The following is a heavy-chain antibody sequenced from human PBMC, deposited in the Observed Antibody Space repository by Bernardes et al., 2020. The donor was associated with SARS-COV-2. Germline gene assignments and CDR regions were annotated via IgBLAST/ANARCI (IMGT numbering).Heavy chain of an antibody. CDR2: IYWYDDK. CDR3: AHRSFGFWSGCFDY. Sequence: GPTLVKPTQTLTLTCTFSGFSLSTSGVGVGWIRQPPGNALEWLALIYWYDDKRYSPSLKSRLTITKDTSKNQVVLTMTNMDPVDTATYYGAHRSFGFWSGCFDYWGQGTLVNVS. V-gene: IGHV2-5*01. J-gene: IGHJ4*02. CDR1: GFSLSTSGVG. D-gene: IGHD3-3*01.